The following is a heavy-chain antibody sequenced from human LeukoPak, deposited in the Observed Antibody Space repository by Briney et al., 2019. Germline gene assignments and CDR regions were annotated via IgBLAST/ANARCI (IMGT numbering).Heavy chain of an antibody. CDR2: ISGSGSST. V-gene: IGHV3-23*01. CDR3: AKGNSARSGSYYGDY. D-gene: IGHD1-26*01. Sequence: QSGGSLRLSCAASGFTFDSYAMSWVRQAPGRGLEWVSSISGSGSSTYYADSVKGRFTISRDNSKSTLYLQMDSLRIEDTAEYYCAKGNSARSGSYYGDYWGRGTLVTVSS. CDR1: GFTFDSYA. J-gene: IGHJ4*02.